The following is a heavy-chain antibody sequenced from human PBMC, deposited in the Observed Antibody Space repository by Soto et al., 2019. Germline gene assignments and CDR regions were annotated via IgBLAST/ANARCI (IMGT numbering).Heavy chain of an antibody. V-gene: IGHV4-4*02. CDR2: IYHSGST. J-gene: IGHJ6*02. CDR1: GGSISSSNW. D-gene: IGHD1-26*01. CDR3: ASVSGSYYYGMDV. Sequence: QVQLQESGPGLVKPSGTLSLTCAVSGGSISSSNWWSWVRQPPGKGLEWIGEIYHSGSTNYNPSLKRRCTISVDKSKNQFSLKLSSVTAADPAVYYCASVSGSYYYGMDVWGQGTTVTVSS.